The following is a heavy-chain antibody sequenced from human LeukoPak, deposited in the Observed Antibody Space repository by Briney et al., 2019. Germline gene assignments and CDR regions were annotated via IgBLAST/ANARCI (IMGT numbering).Heavy chain of an antibody. V-gene: IGHV3-30*03. CDR2: ISYHGSNQ. CDR1: GFTFSNYG. Sequence: GGSLRLSCAASGFTFSNYGMHWVRQTPGKGLEWVAVISYHGSNQYYIDSVKGRFTISRDNSKNTLYLQMNSLRAEDTAVYYCARDNECSSSSGGTTFIDYWGQGTLVTVSS. J-gene: IGHJ4*02. D-gene: IGHD6-6*01. CDR3: ARDNECSSSSGGTTFIDY.